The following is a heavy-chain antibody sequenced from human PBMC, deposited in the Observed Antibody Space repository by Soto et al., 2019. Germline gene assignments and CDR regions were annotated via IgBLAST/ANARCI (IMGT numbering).Heavy chain of an antibody. CDR2: ISASWTS. CDR3: ARVPSPFDVYYAMDV. CDR1: GSTIGTGNKY. J-gene: IGHJ6*02. Sequence: PSETLRRPCTVSGSTIGTGNKYWSCMRPATVKCLQWIGSISASWTSYYNPSLKTRLSMSPDTTENQFSLKLNSMTAADTAIYFSARVPSPFDVYYAMDVRGQGTTVT. D-gene: IGHD3-16*01. V-gene: IGHV4-30-4*02.